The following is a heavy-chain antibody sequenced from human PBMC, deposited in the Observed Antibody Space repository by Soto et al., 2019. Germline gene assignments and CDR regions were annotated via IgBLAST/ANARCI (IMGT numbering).Heavy chain of an antibody. CDR1: GFTFSGYS. V-gene: IGHV3-48*01. CDR2: ISTSSSTI. Sequence: GGSLRLSCAASGFTFSGYSMNWVRQAPGKGLEWVSYISTSSSTIYYADSVKGRFTISRDNAKNSLYLQMNSLRAEDTAVYYCARVRIPAVGIGSYMDVWGKCTTLTASS. CDR3: ARVRIPAVGIGSYMDV. D-gene: IGHD6-13*01. J-gene: IGHJ6*03.